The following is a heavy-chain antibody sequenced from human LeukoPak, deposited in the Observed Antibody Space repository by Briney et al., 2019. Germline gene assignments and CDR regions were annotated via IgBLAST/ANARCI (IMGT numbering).Heavy chain of an antibody. Sequence: GGSLRLSCAASGFTFSTYWMHWVRQTPGKRLVWVSRINPDGTSTNYADSVKGRLTISRDNAKNTVDLQMNSLRGEDTAVYYCARDAGDCGGDCPRWFDPWGQGTLVTVSS. V-gene: IGHV3-74*01. J-gene: IGHJ5*02. CDR2: INPDGTST. CDR1: GFTFSTYW. CDR3: ARDAGDCGGDCPRWFDP. D-gene: IGHD2-21*02.